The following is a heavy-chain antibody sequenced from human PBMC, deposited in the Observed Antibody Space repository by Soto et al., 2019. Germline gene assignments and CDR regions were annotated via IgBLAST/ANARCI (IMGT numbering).Heavy chain of an antibody. CDR1: GDTFTDYY. V-gene: IGHV1-46*01. D-gene: IGHD2-21*02. CDR3: ARGGHVVVVTAALDY. CDR2: VNPSGGHT. J-gene: IGHJ4*02. Sequence: QVQLVQSGAEVKKPGASVKVSCKASGDTFTDYYIHWVRQAPGQGLEWMGTVNPSGGHTTYAQHFLGRMTMTRDTSTSTLYMELTRLTSEDTAVYYCARGGHVVVVTAALDYWGQGTLVNVSS.